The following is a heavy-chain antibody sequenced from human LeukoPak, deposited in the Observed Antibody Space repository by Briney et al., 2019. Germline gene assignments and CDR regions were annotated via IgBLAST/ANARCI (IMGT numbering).Heavy chain of an antibody. CDR2: INFNSGNA. Sequence: ASVKVSCKPSGYSFTEHYIYWVRQAPGQGLEWVGRINFNSGNADSAQKFQGRVTMTRDTSVSTAYMDLSSVTSDDTAVYYCAKDFVVVPGNVNYFDYWGQGTLVTVSS. J-gene: IGHJ4*02. D-gene: IGHD2-21*02. CDR1: GYSFTEHY. V-gene: IGHV1-2*02. CDR3: AKDFVVVPGNVNYFDY.